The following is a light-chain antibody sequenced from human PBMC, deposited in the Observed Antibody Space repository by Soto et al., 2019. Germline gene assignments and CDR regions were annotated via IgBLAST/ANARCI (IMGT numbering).Light chain of an antibody. V-gene: IGKV1-39*01. J-gene: IGKJ5*01. Sequence: ASVGDRLTLTCRASRNVSISLNWYQHKPGKGPTLLIHATSNLQIGVPSRFSGSGSGTEFTLTISSLEPEHFGTYYCQQSYKMPSFGQGTRLEIK. CDR1: RNVSIS. CDR2: ATS. CDR3: QQSYKMPS.